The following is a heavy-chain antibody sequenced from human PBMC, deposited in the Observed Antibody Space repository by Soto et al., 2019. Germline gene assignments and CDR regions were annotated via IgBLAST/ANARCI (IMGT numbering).Heavy chain of an antibody. CDR1: GITFSSYA. V-gene: IGHV3-23*01. CDR3: AKKDGSGSYYYYYMDV. J-gene: IGHJ6*03. Sequence: GGSLRLSCAASGITFSSYAMSWVRQAPGKGLEWVSVISGSGGSTNYADSVKGRFTISRDNFNNILYLQMNSLRAEDTAVYYCAKKDGSGSYYYYYMDVWGKGTTVTVSS. D-gene: IGHD3-10*01. CDR2: ISGSGGST.